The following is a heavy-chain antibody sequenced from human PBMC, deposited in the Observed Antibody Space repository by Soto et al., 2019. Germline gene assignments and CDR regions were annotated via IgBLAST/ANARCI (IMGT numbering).Heavy chain of an antibody. J-gene: IGHJ4*02. CDR2: INSDGNST. V-gene: IGHV3-74*01. CDR3: ARTKYYLDY. CDR1: GFTFSSYW. Sequence: GGSLRLSCAASGFTFSSYWMHWVRQAPGKGPVWVSRINSDGNSTDYADFVKGRFTISRDNARNTLYLQMNSLGAEDTAVYYCARTKYYLDYWGQGTLVTVSS.